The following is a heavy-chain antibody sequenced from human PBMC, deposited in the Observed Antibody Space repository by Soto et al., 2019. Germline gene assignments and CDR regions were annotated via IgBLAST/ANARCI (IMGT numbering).Heavy chain of an antibody. J-gene: IGHJ4*02. CDR1: GYTFTAYY. CDR2: VNPGNGTT. V-gene: IGHV1-2*02. Sequence: ASVKVSCKASGYTFTAYYMHWVRQAPGQGLEWMGWVNPGNGTTSFAQKFQGRVTMTRDTSISTAYMELSGLRSDDTAMYYCARDTYDNFDYWGQGPLVTVSS. D-gene: IGHD3-22*01. CDR3: ARDTYDNFDY.